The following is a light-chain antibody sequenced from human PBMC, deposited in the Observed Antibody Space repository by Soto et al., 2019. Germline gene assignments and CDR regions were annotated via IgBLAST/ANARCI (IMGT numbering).Light chain of an antibody. CDR1: SSNIGAHY. V-gene: IGLV1-51*02. CDR2: END. J-gene: IGLJ1*01. CDR3: GTWDSSLSIFV. Sequence: QSALTQPPSGSAAPGQMVTMSCSGGSSNIGAHYVSWHQQVPGTAPKLLIYENDKRPSGIPDRFSGSKSGTSATLGITGLQTGDEADYYCGTWDSSLSIFVFGTGTKVTVL.